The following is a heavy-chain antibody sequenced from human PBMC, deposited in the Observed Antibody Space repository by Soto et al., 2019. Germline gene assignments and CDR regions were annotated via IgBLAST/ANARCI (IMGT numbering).Heavy chain of an antibody. D-gene: IGHD6-25*01. CDR2: ITYNGIT. J-gene: IGHJ4*02. CDR3: ARDRSGSYETFDY. Sequence: QVQLRESGPGQAKPSETLSLACSVSGGPLNAYYWTWLRQPPGKRLEWLGHITYNGITNYNPSLKSRVTMSVDTSKNQISLKLSSVTVADTAIYYCARDRSGSYETFDYWGQGTLVTVSS. V-gene: IGHV4-59*12. CDR1: GGPLNAYY.